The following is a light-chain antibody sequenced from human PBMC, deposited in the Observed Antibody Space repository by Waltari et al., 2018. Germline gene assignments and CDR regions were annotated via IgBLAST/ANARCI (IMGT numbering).Light chain of an antibody. CDR3: CSYAGRNIWV. J-gene: IGLJ3*02. CDR1: RSAVGFYNL. CDR2: EVI. Sequence: QSALTQPASVSGSPGQSITISCTGTRSAVGFYNLVSWYPQHPGKAPELVVYEVISRPSGLSNRFSGSKSGNTASLTISGLQAEDEADYYCCSYAGRNIWVFGGGTKLTVL. V-gene: IGLV2-23*02.